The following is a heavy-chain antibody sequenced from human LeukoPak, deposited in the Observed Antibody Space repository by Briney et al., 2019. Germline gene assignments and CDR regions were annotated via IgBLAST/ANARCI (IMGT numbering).Heavy chain of an antibody. D-gene: IGHD3-10*01. V-gene: IGHV1-69*04. CDR1: GGTFSSYA. CDR2: IIPILGIA. J-gene: IGHJ5*02. Sequence: SVKVSCKASGGTFSSYAISWVRQAPGQGLEWMGRIIPILGIANYAQKFQGRVTITADKSTSTAYMELSSLRSEDTAVYYCARAFTITMVRGVDNWFDPWGQGTLVTVSS. CDR3: ARAFTITMVRGVDNWFDP.